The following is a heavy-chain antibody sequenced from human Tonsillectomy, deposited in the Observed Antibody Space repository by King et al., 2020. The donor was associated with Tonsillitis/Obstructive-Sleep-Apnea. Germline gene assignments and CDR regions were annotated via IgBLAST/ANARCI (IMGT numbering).Heavy chain of an antibody. J-gene: IGHJ3*02. D-gene: IGHD3-3*01. CDR1: GCSISSSNW. V-gene: IGHV4-4*02. CDR2: IEHSGST. CDR3: ARPGYDPDAFDI. Sequence: QLQESGPGLVKPSGTLSLTCAVSGCSISSSNWWTWVRQPPGKGLEWIGEIEHSGSTNYKPSLKGRDNISVYKSKNQFSLHLSSVTAADTAVYYCARPGYDPDAFDIWGQGTMVTVSS.